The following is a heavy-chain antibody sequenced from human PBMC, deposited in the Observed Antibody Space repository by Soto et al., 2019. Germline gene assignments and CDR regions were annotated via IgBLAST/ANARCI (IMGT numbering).Heavy chain of an antibody. D-gene: IGHD4-17*01. Sequence: SDTLSLTCTVSGGSISSYYWSWIRQPPGKGLEWIGYIYYSGSTNYNPSLKSRVTISVGTSKNQFSLKLSSVTAADTATYFCAHAGDYDVLSFDHWGPATLVTVSS. CDR2: IYYSGST. V-gene: IGHV4-59*01. J-gene: IGHJ4*02. CDR1: GGSISSYY. CDR3: AHAGDYDVLSFDH.